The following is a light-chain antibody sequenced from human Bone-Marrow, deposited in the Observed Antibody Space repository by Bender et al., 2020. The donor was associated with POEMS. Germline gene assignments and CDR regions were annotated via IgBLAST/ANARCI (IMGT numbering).Light chain of an antibody. CDR1: SSDVGGYNF. Sequence: QSALTQPPSASGSPGQSVTISCTGTSSDVGGYNFVSWYQQHPGKAPKLIIYEVSNRPSGISNRFSGSKSGSTASLTISGLQAEDEADYYCSSFTSTTSLVLFGGGTKLT. CDR3: SSFTSTTSLVL. CDR2: EVS. J-gene: IGLJ2*01. V-gene: IGLV2-14*01.